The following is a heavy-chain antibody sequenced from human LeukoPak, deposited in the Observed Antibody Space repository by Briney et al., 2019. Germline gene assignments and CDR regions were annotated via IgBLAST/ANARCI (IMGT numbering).Heavy chain of an antibody. CDR2: ISYDGSNK. CDR3: AKGTAYCGGDCYSVVY. D-gene: IGHD2-21*02. CDR1: GLTFTIYG. J-gene: IGHJ4*02. Sequence: GRSLRLSCAASGLTFTIYGMHWVRQAPGKGLEWVAVISYDGSNKYYEDSVKGRFTISRDNSKNTLYLQMNSLRAEDTAVYYCAKGTAYCGGDCYSVVYWGQGTLVTVSS. V-gene: IGHV3-30*18.